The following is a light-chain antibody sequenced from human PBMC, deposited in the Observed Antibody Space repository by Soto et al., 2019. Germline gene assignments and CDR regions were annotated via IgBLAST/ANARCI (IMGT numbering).Light chain of an antibody. V-gene: IGKV1-5*03. CDR3: QQYNTYPLT. CDR2: KAS. J-gene: IGKJ4*01. CDR1: QSISTW. Sequence: DIQMTQSPSTLSASVGDRVTITCRASQSISTWLAWYQQKPGKAPKLLIYKASSLQSGVPSSFSGSGSGTEFTLTISSLQPDDFATYYCQQYNTYPLTFGGGTTVDLK.